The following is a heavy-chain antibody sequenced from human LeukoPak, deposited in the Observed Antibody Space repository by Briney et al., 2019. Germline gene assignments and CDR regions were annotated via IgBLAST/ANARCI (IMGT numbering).Heavy chain of an antibody. CDR3: ARVLPSGYYYGPLDY. CDR1: GYTLTELS. D-gene: IGHD3-22*01. V-gene: IGHV1-24*01. Sequence: ASVKVSCKVSGYTLTELSMHWVRQAPGKGLEWMGGFDPEDGETIYAQKFQGRVTMTEDTSTDTAYMELSSLRSEDTAVYYCARVLPSGYYYGPLDYWGQGTLVTVSS. J-gene: IGHJ4*02. CDR2: FDPEDGET.